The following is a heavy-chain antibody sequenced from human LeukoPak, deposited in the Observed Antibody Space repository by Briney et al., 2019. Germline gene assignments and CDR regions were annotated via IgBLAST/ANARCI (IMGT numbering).Heavy chain of an antibody. CDR1: GGSISTHY. J-gene: IGHJ4*02. V-gene: IGHV4-59*11. D-gene: IGHD6-13*01. CDR2: IYYSGST. Sequence: PSETLSLTCTVSGGSISTHYWSWIRQPPGKGLEWIGYIYYSGSTNYNPSLKSRVTISVDTSKNQFSLKLSSVTAADTAVYYCARRSSWYTGFDYWGQGTLVTVSS. CDR3: ARRSSWYTGFDY.